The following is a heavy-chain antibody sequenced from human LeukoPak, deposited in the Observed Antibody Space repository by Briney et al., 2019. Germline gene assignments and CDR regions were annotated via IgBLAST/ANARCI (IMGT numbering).Heavy chain of an antibody. Sequence: GGSLRLSCAASGFTVSSNYMSWVRQAPGRGLEWVGHIKTESDGGTTDYAAPVKGRFSISRDDSKNTLYLQMNSLKIEDTAVYYCTTDHGSGSYYIYWGQGTLVTVSS. CDR3: TTDHGSGSYYIY. V-gene: IGHV3-15*01. CDR2: IKTESDGGTT. CDR1: GFTVSSNY. J-gene: IGHJ4*02. D-gene: IGHD3-10*01.